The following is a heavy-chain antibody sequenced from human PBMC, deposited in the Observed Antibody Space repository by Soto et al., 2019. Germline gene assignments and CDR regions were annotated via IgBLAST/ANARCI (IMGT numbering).Heavy chain of an antibody. D-gene: IGHD6-6*01. Sequence: ETLSLTCTVSGGSISSYYWSWIRQPPGKGLEWIGYIYYSGSTNYNPSLKSRVTISVDTSKNQFSLKLSSVTAADTAVYYCARDRSSSSSIWFDPWGQGTLVTVSS. CDR2: IYYSGST. CDR1: GGSISSYY. CDR3: ARDRSSSSSIWFDP. V-gene: IGHV4-59*01. J-gene: IGHJ5*02.